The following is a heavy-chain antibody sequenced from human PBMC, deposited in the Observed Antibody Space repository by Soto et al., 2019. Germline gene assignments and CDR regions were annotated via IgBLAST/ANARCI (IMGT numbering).Heavy chain of an antibody. CDR2: IVVGSGNT. V-gene: IGHV1-58*01. CDR1: GFTFTSSA. J-gene: IGHJ4*02. CDR3: AADIYDFWSGYYKDFDY. Sequence: SVKVSCKASGFTFTSSAVQWVRQARGQRLEWIGWIVVGSGNTNYAQKFQERVTITRDMSTSTAYMELSSLRSEDTAVYYCAADIYDFWSGYYKDFDYWGQGTLVTVSS. D-gene: IGHD3-3*01.